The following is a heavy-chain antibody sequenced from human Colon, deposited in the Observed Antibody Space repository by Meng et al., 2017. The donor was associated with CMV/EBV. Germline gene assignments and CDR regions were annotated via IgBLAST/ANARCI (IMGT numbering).Heavy chain of an antibody. V-gene: IGHV1-2*02. CDR1: GYTFTANH. CDR2: IYPQDGGT. CDR3: VRESWYFDF. D-gene: IGHD6-13*01. Sequence: QGPLVQSGTEGTTPGASVKVPCKTSGYTFTANHLHWVRQAPGQGLEWMGWIYPQDGGTYFAQKFQDRVTLTRDTSITTAYMELSGLTSDDTAIYYCVRESWYFDFWGEGTLVTVSS. J-gene: IGHJ4*02.